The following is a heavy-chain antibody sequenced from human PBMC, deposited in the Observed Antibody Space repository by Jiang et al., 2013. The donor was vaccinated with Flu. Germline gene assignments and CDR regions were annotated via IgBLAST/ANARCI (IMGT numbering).Heavy chain of an antibody. CDR3: ARDRSSSYYFDL. CDR2: IYSGGST. Sequence: GLVXPGGSLRVSCEASGFTFSNYWIHWVRQAPGKGLEWVSVIYSGGSTYYADSVKGRFTISRDNSKNTLYLQMNSLRAEDTAVYYCARDRSSSYYFDLWGRGTLVTVSS. V-gene: IGHV3-66*01. CDR1: GFTFSNYW. D-gene: IGHD6-6*01. J-gene: IGHJ2*01.